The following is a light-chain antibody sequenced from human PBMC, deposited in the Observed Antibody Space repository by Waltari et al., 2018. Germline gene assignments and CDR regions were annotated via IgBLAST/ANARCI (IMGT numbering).Light chain of an antibody. CDR1: QSVRSY. V-gene: IGKV3-11*01. CDR3: QQRSNWPPIT. CDR2: DAS. J-gene: IGKJ5*01. Sequence: EIVLTQFPATLSLSPGERATLSCRASQSVRSYLAWYQQKPGQAPRLLIYDASNRATGVPARFSGSGSGTDFTLTISSLEPEDFAVYYCQQRSNWPPITFGQGTRLEIK.